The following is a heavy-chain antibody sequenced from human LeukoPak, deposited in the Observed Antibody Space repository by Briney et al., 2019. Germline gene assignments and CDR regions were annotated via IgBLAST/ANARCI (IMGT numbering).Heavy chain of an antibody. J-gene: IGHJ6*04. CDR3: AELGITMIGGV. Sequence: GGSLRLSCAASGFTFSSYAMSWVRQAPGKGLEWVSAISGSGGTTYYADSVKGRLTISRDNSKNTLYLQMNSLRAEDTAVYYCAELGITMIGGVWGKGTTVTISS. D-gene: IGHD3-10*02. V-gene: IGHV3-23*01. CDR2: ISGSGGTT. CDR1: GFTFSSYA.